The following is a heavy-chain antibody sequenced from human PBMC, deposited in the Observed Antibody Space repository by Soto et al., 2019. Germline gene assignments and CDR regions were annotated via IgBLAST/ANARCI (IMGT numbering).Heavy chain of an antibody. J-gene: IGHJ4*02. D-gene: IGHD3-10*01. Sequence: QVQLLQSGAEVKKPGASVKVSCKASGYMVNTYGITWVRQAPGQGLEWMGWISVYNGNIDYAQKFEGRVTMTTDTSTSTAYMELKSLTSDDTAVYYCARTYGSGDYFLPFEYWGQGTPVSVSS. CDR1: GYMVNTYG. CDR3: ARTYGSGDYFLPFEY. V-gene: IGHV1-18*01. CDR2: ISVYNGNI.